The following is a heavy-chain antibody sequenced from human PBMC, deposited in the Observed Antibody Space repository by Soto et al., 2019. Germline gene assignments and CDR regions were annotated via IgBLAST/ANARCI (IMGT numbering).Heavy chain of an antibody. Sequence: QVQLVRSGAEVKKPGASVKVSCKASGYTFTSYAMHWVRQAPGQRLEWMGWINAGNGNTKYSQKFQGRVTITRDTSASTAYMELSSLRSEDTTVYYCARGPGGPDGPGDYWGQGTLVTVSS. CDR1: GYTFTSYA. CDR2: INAGNGNT. J-gene: IGHJ4*02. CDR3: ARGPGGPDGPGDY. V-gene: IGHV1-3*01. D-gene: IGHD2-15*01.